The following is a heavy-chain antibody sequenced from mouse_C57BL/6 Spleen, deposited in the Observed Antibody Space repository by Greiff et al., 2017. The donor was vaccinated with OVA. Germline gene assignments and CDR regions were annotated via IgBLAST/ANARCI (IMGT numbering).Heavy chain of an antibody. J-gene: IGHJ1*03. CDR1: GYPFTNYY. Sequence: EVQLQESGPELVKPGPSVTLPCKVPGYPFTNYYWDWVQQSHGKSLEWIGSDKPNKGGTINSQTFKVKATWTVDKYSSTAYMDLRSLTSEDTAVDCCARYGPPYVDVWGTGTTVTVSS. CDR3: ARYGPPYVDV. D-gene: IGHD1-1*01. CDR2: DKPNKGGT. V-gene: IGHV1-18*01.